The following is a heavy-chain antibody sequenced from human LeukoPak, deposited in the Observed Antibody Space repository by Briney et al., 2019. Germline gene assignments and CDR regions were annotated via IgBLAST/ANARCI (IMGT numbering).Heavy chain of an antibody. Sequence: GGSLRLSCAASGFTFDDYAMSWVRQAPGKGLEWVSGINWNGGNTGYADSVKGRFTISRDNAKNSLYLQMDSLRADDTAVYYCARVRSPRYFDYWGQGTLVTVSS. CDR1: GFTFDDYA. J-gene: IGHJ4*02. CDR2: INWNGGNT. CDR3: ARVRSPRYFDY. V-gene: IGHV3-20*04.